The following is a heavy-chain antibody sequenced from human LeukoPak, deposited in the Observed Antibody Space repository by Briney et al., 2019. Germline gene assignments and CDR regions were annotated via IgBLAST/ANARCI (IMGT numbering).Heavy chain of an antibody. CDR2: IYHSGST. V-gene: IGHV4-4*02. CDR3: AGLQVRRWDDFDI. Sequence: SGTLSLTCAVSGGSISSSNWWSWVRQPPGKGLEWIGEIYHSGSTNYNPSLKSRVTISVDKSNNQFSLKLSSVTAADTAVYYCAGLQVRRWDDFDIWGQGTMVTVSS. CDR1: GGSISSSNW. J-gene: IGHJ3*02. D-gene: IGHD4-23*01.